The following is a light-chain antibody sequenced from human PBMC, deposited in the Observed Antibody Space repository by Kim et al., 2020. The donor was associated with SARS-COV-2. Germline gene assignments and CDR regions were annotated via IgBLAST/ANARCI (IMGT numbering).Light chain of an antibody. J-gene: IGKJ1*01. CDR1: QGIANN. V-gene: IGKV1-16*01. CDR2: AAS. CDR3: QQYDVYPRT. Sequence: ASVGDRVIITCRASQGIANNLVWFQQKPGKAPKSLIYAASTLETGVPSRFSGSGSGTDFILTISSLQPEDYGTYYCQQYDVYPRTFGQGTKVDIK.